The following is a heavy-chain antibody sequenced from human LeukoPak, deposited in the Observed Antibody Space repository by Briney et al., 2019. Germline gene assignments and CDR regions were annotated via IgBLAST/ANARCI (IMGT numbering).Heavy chain of an antibody. D-gene: IGHD3-3*01. J-gene: IGHJ2*01. Sequence: GGSLRLSCAASGFTFSSFGIHWVRQAPGKGLEWVAFISYGGSNKYYADSVKGRFTISRDNSKNTLYLQMNSLRAEDTAMYYCARTYYDFWSGYRTYWYFDLWGRGTLVTVSS. CDR2: ISYGGSNK. CDR3: ARTYYDFWSGYRTYWYFDL. CDR1: GFTFSSFG. V-gene: IGHV3-30*03.